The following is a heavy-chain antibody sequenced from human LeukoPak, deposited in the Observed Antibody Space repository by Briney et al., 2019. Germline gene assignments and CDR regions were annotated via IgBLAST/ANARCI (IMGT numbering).Heavy chain of an antibody. V-gene: IGHV4-61*05. D-gene: IGHD3-22*01. CDR3: ARGRRGYYYDSSGYTDYFDY. CDR2: IYYSGST. J-gene: IGHJ4*02. CDR1: GGSISSSSYY. Sequence: SETLSLTCTVSGGSISSSSYYWGWIRQPPGKGLEWIGYIYYSGSTNYNPSLKSRVTISVDRSKNQFSLKLSSVTAADTAVYYCARGRRGYYYDSSGYTDYFDYWGQGTLVTVSS.